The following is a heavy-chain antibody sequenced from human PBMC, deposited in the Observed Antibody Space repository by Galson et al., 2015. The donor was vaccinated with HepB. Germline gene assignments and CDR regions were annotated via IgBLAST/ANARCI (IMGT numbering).Heavy chain of an antibody. J-gene: IGHJ4*02. Sequence: SLRLSCAASGFTFSSYAMHWVRQAPGKGLEWVAVISYDGSNKYYADSVKGRFTISRDNSKNTLYLQMNSLRAEDTAVYYCARGDWTYGYWGQGTLVTVSS. CDR2: ISYDGSNK. CDR3: ARGDWTYGY. D-gene: IGHD3/OR15-3a*01. V-gene: IGHV3-30*04. CDR1: GFTFSSYA.